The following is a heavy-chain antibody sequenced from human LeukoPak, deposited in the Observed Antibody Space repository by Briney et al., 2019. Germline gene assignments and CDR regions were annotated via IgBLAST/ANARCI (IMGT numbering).Heavy chain of an antibody. CDR3: ATEGSEGDAIAAED. J-gene: IGHJ4*02. V-gene: IGHV1-2*02. CDR2: INPNSGGT. CDR1: GYTFTGYY. D-gene: IGHD6-13*01. Sequence: GASVKVSCKASGYTFTGYYMHWVRQAPGQGLEWMGWINPNSGGTNYAQKFQGRVTMTRDTSISTAYMELSRLRSDDTAVHYCATEGSEGDAIAAEDWGQGTLVTVSS.